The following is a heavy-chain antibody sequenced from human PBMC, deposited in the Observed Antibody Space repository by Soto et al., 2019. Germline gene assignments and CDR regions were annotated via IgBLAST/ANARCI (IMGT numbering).Heavy chain of an antibody. CDR2: IIPILGIA. CDR1: GGTFSSYT. CDR3: ARDSSGWYEADY. V-gene: IGHV1-69*04. J-gene: IGHJ4*02. Sequence: SVKVSCKASGGTFSSYTISWVRQAPGQGLEWMGRIIPILGIANYAQKFQGRVTITADKSTSTAYMELSSLRSEDTAVYYCARDSSGWYEADYWGQGTLVTVSS. D-gene: IGHD6-19*01.